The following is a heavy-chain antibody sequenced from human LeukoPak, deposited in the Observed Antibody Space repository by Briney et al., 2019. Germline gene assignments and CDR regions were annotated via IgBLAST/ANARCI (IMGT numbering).Heavy chain of an antibody. V-gene: IGHV3-23*01. D-gene: IGHD3-9*01. CDR3: AKASTRGKIRYSDWLLDY. CDR1: GFTFSSYA. J-gene: IGHJ4*02. CDR2: ISGSGDTT. Sequence: GGSLRLSCAASGFTFSSYAMSWVRQAPGKGLEFVSGISGSGDTTYYADSVKGRFTISRDNSKNTLYVQMNSLRAEDTAVYYCAKASTRGKIRYSDWLLDYWGQGTLVTVSS.